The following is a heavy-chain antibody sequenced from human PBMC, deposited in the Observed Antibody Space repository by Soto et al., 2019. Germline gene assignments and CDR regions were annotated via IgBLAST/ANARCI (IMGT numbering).Heavy chain of an antibody. D-gene: IGHD4-17*01. J-gene: IGHJ4*02. Sequence: SETLSLTCAVYGGSFSGYYWSWIRQPPGKGLEWIGEINHSGSTNYNPSLKSRVTISVDTSKNQFSLKLSSVTAADTAVYYCARASVDYGDYTFDYWGQGTLGTVSS. CDR1: GGSFSGYY. CDR2: INHSGST. CDR3: ARASVDYGDYTFDY. V-gene: IGHV4-34*01.